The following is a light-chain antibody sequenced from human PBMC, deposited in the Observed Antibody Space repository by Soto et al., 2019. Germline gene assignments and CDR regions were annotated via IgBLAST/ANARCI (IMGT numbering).Light chain of an antibody. J-gene: IGLJ2*01. CDR2: LNSDGSH. Sequence: QLVLTQSPSASASLGASVKLTCTLSSGHSNYAIAWHQQQSEKGPRYLMKLNSDGSHSKGDGIPDRFSGASSGAERYLTISCLQSEDEDDYYCQTWGSGIVVFGGGTKLTVL. CDR3: QTWGSGIVV. CDR1: SGHSNYA. V-gene: IGLV4-69*01.